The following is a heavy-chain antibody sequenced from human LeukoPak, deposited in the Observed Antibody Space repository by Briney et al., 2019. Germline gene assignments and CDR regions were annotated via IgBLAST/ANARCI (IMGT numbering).Heavy chain of an antibody. CDR3: ARNHDSSGYADAPGYFDY. D-gene: IGHD3-22*01. V-gene: IGHV3-48*03. Sequence: GGSLRLSCAASGFTFSSYEMNWVRQAPGKGLEWVSYISSSGSTIYYADSVKGRFTISRDNAKNSLYLQMNSLGAEDTAVYYCARNHDSSGYADAPGYFDYWGQGTLVTVSS. CDR1: GFTFSSYE. J-gene: IGHJ4*02. CDR2: ISSSGSTI.